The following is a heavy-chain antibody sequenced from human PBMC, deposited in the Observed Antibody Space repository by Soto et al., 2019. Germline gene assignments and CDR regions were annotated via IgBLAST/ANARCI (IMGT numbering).Heavy chain of an antibody. J-gene: IGHJ4*02. Sequence: SETLSLTCTVSGVSISSYCWSWIRQPPGKGLEWIGYIYYSGSTNYNPSLKSRVTISVDTSKNQFSLKLSSVTAADTAVYYCARSDGRYWGQGTLVTGSS. CDR2: IYYSGST. CDR3: ARSDGRY. V-gene: IGHV4-59*01. CDR1: GVSISSYC.